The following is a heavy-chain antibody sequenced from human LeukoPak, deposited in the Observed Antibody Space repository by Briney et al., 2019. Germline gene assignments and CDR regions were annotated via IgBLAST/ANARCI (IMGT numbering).Heavy chain of an antibody. J-gene: IGHJ4*02. CDR3: ARDYVGATGGVY. D-gene: IGHD1-26*01. CDR2: INPSGGST. Sequence: ASVKVSCKASGYTFTSYYMHRVRQAPGQGLEWMGIINPSGGSTSYAQKFQGRVTMTRDTSTSTVYMELSSLRSEDTAVYYCARDYVGATGGVYWGQGTLVTVSS. CDR1: GYTFTSYY. V-gene: IGHV1-46*01.